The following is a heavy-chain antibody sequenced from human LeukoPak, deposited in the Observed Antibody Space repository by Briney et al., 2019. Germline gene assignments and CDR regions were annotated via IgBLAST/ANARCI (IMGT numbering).Heavy chain of an antibody. CDR3: ARYCTGGSCYGSKFDS. CDR1: GGSISSYY. Sequence: SETLSLTCSVSGGSISSYYWSWIRQPPGEGLQWIGHVYYTGSATYNPSLASRVTISLHTSKSQFSLKLSSVTAADTAVYYCARYCTGGSCYGSKFDSWGRGTLVTVSS. D-gene: IGHD2-15*01. V-gene: IGHV4-59*01. J-gene: IGHJ4*02. CDR2: VYYTGSA.